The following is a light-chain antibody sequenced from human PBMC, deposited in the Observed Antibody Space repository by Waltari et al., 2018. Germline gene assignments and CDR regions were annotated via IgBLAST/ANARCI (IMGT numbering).Light chain of an antibody. CDR3: QQYYSTPFT. CDR2: WAS. J-gene: IGKJ3*01. Sequence: DIVMTQSPDSLAVSLGERATINCKSSQSVLNSPNNKNYLAWYQQKPGQPPKLLIYWASTREFGVPDRFSGSGSGTDFTLTISSLQAEDVAVYYCQQYYSTPFTFGPGTKVDIK. V-gene: IGKV4-1*01. CDR1: QSVLNSPNNKNY.